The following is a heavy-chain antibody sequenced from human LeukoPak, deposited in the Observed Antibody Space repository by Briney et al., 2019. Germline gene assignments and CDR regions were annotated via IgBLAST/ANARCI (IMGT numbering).Heavy chain of an antibody. V-gene: IGHV4-4*02. D-gene: IGHD2-15*01. J-gene: IGHJ5*02. CDR1: GGSISSSNW. CDR2: IHHSGST. CDR3: ARPLSLGYCSGGSCYGRGAWFDR. Sequence: SGTLSLTCAVSGGSISSSNWWSWVRQPPGKGLEWIGQIHHSGSTNYNPSLKSRATISVDKSKNQFSLKLRSVTAADTAVYYCARPLSLGYCSGGSCYGRGAWFDRWGQGTLVTVSS.